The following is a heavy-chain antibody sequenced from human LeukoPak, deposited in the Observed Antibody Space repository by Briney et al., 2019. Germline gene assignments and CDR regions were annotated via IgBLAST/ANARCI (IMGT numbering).Heavy chain of an antibody. V-gene: IGHV3-48*03. J-gene: IGHJ6*03. CDR2: ISSGSTI. Sequence: GGSLRLSCAASGFTFSSYEMNWVRQAPGKGLEWVSYISSGSTIYYADSVKGRFTISRDNSKNTLYLQMNSLRAEDTAVYYCAKAKGSGSYRYYYYYYYMDVWGKGTTVTISS. CDR3: AKAKGSGSYRYYYYYYYMDV. CDR1: GFTFSSYE. D-gene: IGHD3-10*01.